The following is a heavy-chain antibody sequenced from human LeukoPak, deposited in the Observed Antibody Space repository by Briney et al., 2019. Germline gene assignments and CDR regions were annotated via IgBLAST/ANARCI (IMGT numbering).Heavy chain of an antibody. CDR1: GYSFTSYW. Sequence: GESLKISCKGSGYSFTSYWIAWVRQMPGKGLEWMGIIHPGDSDTRYSPSFQGQVTFSVDMTISTAYLQWSSLKTSDTAMYYCVRQSSRASPLDYWGQGTLVTVSS. CDR3: VRQSSRASPLDY. D-gene: IGHD6-13*01. CDR2: IHPGDSDT. V-gene: IGHV5-51*01. J-gene: IGHJ4*02.